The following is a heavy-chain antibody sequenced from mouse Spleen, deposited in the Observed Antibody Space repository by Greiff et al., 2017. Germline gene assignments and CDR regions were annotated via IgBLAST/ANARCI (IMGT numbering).Heavy chain of an antibody. J-gene: IGHJ3*01. D-gene: IGHD3-3*01. CDR3: AQGAGRAWFAY. CDR1: GFSLTSYG. Sequence: QVQLQQSGPGLVQPSQSLSITCTVPGFSLTSYGVHWVRQSPGKGLEWLGVIWSGGSTDYNAAFISRLSISKDNSKSQVFFKMNSLQADDTAIYYCAQGAGRAWFAYWGQGTLVTVSA. V-gene: IGHV2-2*01. CDR2: IWSGGST.